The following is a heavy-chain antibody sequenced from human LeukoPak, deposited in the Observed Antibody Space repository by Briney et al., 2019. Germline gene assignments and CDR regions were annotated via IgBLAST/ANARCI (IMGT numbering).Heavy chain of an antibody. D-gene: IGHD3-10*01. V-gene: IGHV3-73*01. CDR3: ARHVASGGSGVDY. Sequence: AGGSLTLLCAASGFTFCYSDMHWVRHTSGQGLVGGVRVRNRANSYATAHAASLKGRFTISRDASTNTAYLEMNSLESEDTAVYYCARHVASGGSGVDYWGQGTLVTVSS. CDR2: VRNRANSYAT. J-gene: IGHJ4*02. CDR1: GFTFCYSD.